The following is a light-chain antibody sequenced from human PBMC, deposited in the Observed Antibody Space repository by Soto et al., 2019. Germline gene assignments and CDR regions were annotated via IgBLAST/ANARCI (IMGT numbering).Light chain of an antibody. CDR1: QSISSW. CDR3: QQYNSYSRT. Sequence: DIQMTQSPSTLSASVGDRVTITCRDSQSISSWLAWYQQKPGKAPKLLIYKASSLESGVPSRFSGSGSGTEFTLTISSLQPDDFATYYCQQYNSYSRTSGQGTKVEIK. CDR2: KAS. V-gene: IGKV1-5*03. J-gene: IGKJ1*01.